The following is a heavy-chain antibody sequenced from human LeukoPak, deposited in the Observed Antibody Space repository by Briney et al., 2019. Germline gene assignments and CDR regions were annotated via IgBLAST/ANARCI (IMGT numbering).Heavy chain of an antibody. D-gene: IGHD3-22*01. Sequence: PGGSLRLSCAASGFTFSTYAMSWVRQAPGKGLEWVSGISGSGGSTYYADSVKGRFTISRDNSKNTLYLQMNSLRVEDTAVYYCAKKYYYDSSGYYFQHWGQGTLATVSS. V-gene: IGHV3-23*01. J-gene: IGHJ1*01. CDR3: AKKYYYDSSGYYFQH. CDR1: GFTFSTYA. CDR2: ISGSGGST.